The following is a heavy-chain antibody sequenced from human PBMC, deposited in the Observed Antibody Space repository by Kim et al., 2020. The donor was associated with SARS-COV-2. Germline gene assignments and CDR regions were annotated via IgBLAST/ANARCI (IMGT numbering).Heavy chain of an antibody. Sequence: GGSLRLSCAASGFTFSDSAIHWVHQASGKGLEWVGRIRSKANTYATAYAASVKGRFTISRDDSKNTAYLQMNSLKTEDTAVYFCTRVPGTPLAFWDAFDIWGQGTMVTVSS. V-gene: IGHV3-73*01. J-gene: IGHJ3*02. CDR2: IRSKANTYAT. D-gene: IGHD1-1*01. CDR3: TRVPGTPLAFWDAFDI. CDR1: GFTFSDSA.